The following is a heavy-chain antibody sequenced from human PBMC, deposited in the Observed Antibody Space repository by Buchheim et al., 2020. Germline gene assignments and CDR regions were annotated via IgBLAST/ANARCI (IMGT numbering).Heavy chain of an antibody. J-gene: IGHJ6*02. CDR1: GYTFTSYY. D-gene: IGHD6-13*01. Sequence: QVQLVQSGAEVKKPGASVKVSCKASGYTFTSYYMHWVRQAPGQGLEWMGIINPSGGSKSYAEKFQGRVTMTRDTSTSTVYMELSSLRSEDTAVYYCARVLAAASGYYYGMDVWGQGTT. CDR3: ARVLAAASGYYYGMDV. CDR2: INPSGGSK. V-gene: IGHV1-46*01.